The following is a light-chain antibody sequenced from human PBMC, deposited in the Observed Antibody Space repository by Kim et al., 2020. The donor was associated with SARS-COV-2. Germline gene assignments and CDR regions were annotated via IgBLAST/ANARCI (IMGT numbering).Light chain of an antibody. Sequence: GQSVTISCTGSSSDIGDHNYVSWYQQHPGNVPKLIIYAVTRRPSGVPDHFSGSKSGNTASLTISGLQAEDEADYFCCSFAGSHILVFGGGTQLTVL. CDR1: SSDIGDHNY. J-gene: IGLJ2*01. V-gene: IGLV2-11*01. CDR3: CSFAGSHILV. CDR2: AVT.